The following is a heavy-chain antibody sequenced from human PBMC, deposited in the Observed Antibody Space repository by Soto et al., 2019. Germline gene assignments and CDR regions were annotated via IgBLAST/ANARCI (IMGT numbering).Heavy chain of an antibody. V-gene: IGHV1-46*01. CDR1: GYTFTSYY. D-gene: IGHD3-3*01. CDR3: AREPLNGVGGMDV. Sequence: ASVKVSCKASGYTFTSYYMHWVRQAPGQGLEWMGIINPSGGSTSYARKFQGRVTMTRDTSTSTVYMELSSLRSEDTAVYYCAREPLNGVGGMDVWGQGTTVTVSS. CDR2: INPSGGST. J-gene: IGHJ6*02.